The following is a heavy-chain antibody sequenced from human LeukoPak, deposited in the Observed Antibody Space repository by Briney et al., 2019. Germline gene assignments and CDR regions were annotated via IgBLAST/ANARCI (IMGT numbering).Heavy chain of an antibody. D-gene: IGHD4-11*01. CDR3: ARYDSTTKWFDP. J-gene: IGHJ5*02. Sequence: PSQTLSLTCIVSGGSISSGGYYWSWIRQPPGKGLEWIGYIYHSGSTNYNPSLKSRAIMSVDRSKSQFPLKLSSVTAADTAVYYCARYDSTTKWFDPWGQGTLVSISS. CDR1: GGSISSGGYY. CDR2: IYHSGST. V-gene: IGHV4-30-2*01.